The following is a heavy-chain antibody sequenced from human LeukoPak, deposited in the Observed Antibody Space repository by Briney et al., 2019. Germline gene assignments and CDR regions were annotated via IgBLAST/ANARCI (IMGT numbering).Heavy chain of an antibody. CDR1: GFTFSNNA. J-gene: IGHJ4*02. D-gene: IGHD6-19*01. CDR3: ARGARIAVAGSPIDY. CDR2: ISYDGSNK. Sequence: AGSLTLSCAASGFTFSNNAMHWDRQAQGQGLEWVAVISYDGSNKYYADSVKGRVTISRDNSKNTLYLQMNSLRAEDTAVYYCARGARIAVAGSPIDYWGQGTLVTVSS. V-gene: IGHV3-30*04.